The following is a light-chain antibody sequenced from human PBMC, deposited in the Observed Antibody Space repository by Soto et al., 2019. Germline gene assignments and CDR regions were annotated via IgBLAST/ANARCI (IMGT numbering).Light chain of an antibody. CDR2: KAS. J-gene: IGKJ1*01. CDR3: QQYSTYPWT. V-gene: IGKV1-5*03. CDR1: QTISTF. Sequence: DIQMTQSPSTLSASVGDRVTITCRASQTISTFLAWYQQRPGKAPNILIYKASSLESGVPSRFSGSGSGTEFTLTISSLQPDDFATYFCQQYSTYPWTFGQGTKVEVK.